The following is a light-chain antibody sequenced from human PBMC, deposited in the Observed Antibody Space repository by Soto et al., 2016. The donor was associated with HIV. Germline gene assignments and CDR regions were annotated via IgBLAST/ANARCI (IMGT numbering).Light chain of an antibody. J-gene: IGLJ1*01. Sequence: SSELTQDPAVSVALGQTVNITCQGDSLRNYYASWHQQKPGQAPILVLFGNNKRPPGIPARFSGSSSGNPASLTITGAQADDEADYYCHSRDSADNHNYVFGRGTKLTV. CDR1: SLRNYY. CDR3: HSRDSADNHNYV. V-gene: IGLV3-19*01. CDR2: GNN.